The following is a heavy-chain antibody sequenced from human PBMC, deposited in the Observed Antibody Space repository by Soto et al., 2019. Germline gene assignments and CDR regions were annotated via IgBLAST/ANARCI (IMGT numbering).Heavy chain of an antibody. J-gene: IGHJ5*02. CDR2: ISWNSVTI. D-gene: IGHD1-26*01. CDR1: GFNFDDHA. Sequence: EVQLVESGGGLAQPGWSRRLSCAASGFNFDDHAMHWVRQTPGKGLEWVSGISWNSVTINYADSIKGRFTISRDNAKRTLYLQMNNLRLADTAMYFCVRSSGSQPRAGWFDPWGQGTLVTVS. CDR3: VRSSGSQPRAGWFDP. V-gene: IGHV3-9*01.